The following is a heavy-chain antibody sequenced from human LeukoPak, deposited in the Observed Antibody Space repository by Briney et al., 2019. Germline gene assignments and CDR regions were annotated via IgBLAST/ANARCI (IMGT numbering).Heavy chain of an antibody. CDR3: ARGEYDYDWGSYRPPCV. J-gene: IGHJ4*02. CDR1: GYTFTGYY. Sequence: ASVKVSCKTSGYTFTGYYMHWVRQAPGQGLEWMGWINPNSGGTNYAQKFQGRVTMTRDTSISTAYMELSRLRSDDTAVYYCARGEYDYDWGSYRPPCVWGQGTLVTVSS. CDR2: INPNSGGT. D-gene: IGHD3-16*02. V-gene: IGHV1-2*02.